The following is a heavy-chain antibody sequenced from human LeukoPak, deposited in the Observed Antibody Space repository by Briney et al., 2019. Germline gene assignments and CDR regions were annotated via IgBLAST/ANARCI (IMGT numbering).Heavy chain of an antibody. J-gene: IGHJ5*02. Sequence: GGSLRLSCAASGFAFSGSFIHWVRQASGKGLEWVGRIKTKANNYATAYAASVQGRFTISRDDSRTTAYLQMNSLKTEDTAVYYCIRNSNGLYWFDPWGQGTLVTVYS. D-gene: IGHD2-8*01. CDR3: IRNSNGLYWFDP. V-gene: IGHV3-73*01. CDR2: IKTKANNYAT. CDR1: GFAFSGSF.